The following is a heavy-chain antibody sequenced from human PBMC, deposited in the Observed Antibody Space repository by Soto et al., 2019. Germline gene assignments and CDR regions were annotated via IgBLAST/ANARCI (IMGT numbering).Heavy chain of an antibody. Sequence: PSQTLSLTCAISGDSVSSNIAAWNWIRQSPSGGLEWLGRTYFRSKWYNEYAPSVKSRITITPDTSKNQFSLKLNSVTPEDAALYYCARGGAIRRLWSGDNCHYNFDSGGHGSQVTVSS. CDR1: GDSVSSNIAA. CDR3: ARGGAIRRLWSGDNCHYNFDS. D-gene: IGHD3-3*01. V-gene: IGHV6-1*01. CDR2: TYFRSKWYN. J-gene: IGHJ4*01.